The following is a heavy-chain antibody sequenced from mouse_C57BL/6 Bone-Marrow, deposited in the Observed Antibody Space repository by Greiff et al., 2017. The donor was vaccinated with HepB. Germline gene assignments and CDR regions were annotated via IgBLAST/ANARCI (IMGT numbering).Heavy chain of an antibody. D-gene: IGHD1-1*01. J-gene: IGHJ1*03. CDR3: ARRITTVVAHWYFDV. CDR2: IDPSDSYT. Sequence: QVQLQQSGAELVKPGASVKLSCKASGYTFTSYWMQWVKQRPGQGLEWIGEIDPSDSYTNYNQKFKGKATLTVDTSSSTAYMQLSSLTSEDSAVYYCARRITTVVAHWYFDVWGTGTTVTVSS. CDR1: GYTFTSYW. V-gene: IGHV1-50*01.